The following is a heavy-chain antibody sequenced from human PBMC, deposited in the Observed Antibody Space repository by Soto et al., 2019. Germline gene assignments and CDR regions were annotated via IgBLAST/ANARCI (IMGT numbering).Heavy chain of an antibody. CDR2: IIPIIGST. CDR1: GVSFNDYA. V-gene: IGHV1-69*01. Sequence: QVQLVQSGAEVKKPGSSVRVSCKASGVSFNDYAITWVRQAPGQGLEWLGGIIPIIGSTNYAQKFQGRVTVTADESLNTAYMELNTLRADDTAIYYCARDLGSSLGRGLDSWGQGTPVTVSS. J-gene: IGHJ4*02. CDR3: ARDLGSSLGRGLDS. D-gene: IGHD2-2*01.